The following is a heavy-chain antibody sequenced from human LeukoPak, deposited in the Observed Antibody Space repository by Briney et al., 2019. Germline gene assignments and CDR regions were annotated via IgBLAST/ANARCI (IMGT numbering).Heavy chain of an antibody. CDR3: ASNYGG. CDR1: GFDFSNYW. CDR2: IKQDGSEK. D-gene: IGHD4-11*01. J-gene: IGHJ4*02. V-gene: IGHV3-7*03. Sequence: VGSLRLSCAASGFDFSNYWMYWVRQAPGKGLEWVANIKQDGSEKYYVDSVRGRLTISRDNAKNSLSLQRNSLRADDTAVYYCASNYGGWGQGTLVTVSS.